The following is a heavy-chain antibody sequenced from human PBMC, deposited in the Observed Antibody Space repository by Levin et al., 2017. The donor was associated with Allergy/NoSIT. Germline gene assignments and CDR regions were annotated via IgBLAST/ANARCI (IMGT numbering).Heavy chain of an antibody. D-gene: IGHD2-2*02. J-gene: IGHJ6*03. Sequence: GGSLRLSCAASGFTFSTYGMHWVRQAPGKGLEWLALIWGDGSNKYYADSVKGRFTISRDNSKNTVYLQMDSLRAEDTAVYYCARVFDTWYMDVWGKGTTVIVA. CDR3: ARVFDTWYMDV. CDR2: IWGDGSNK. V-gene: IGHV3-33*01. CDR1: GFTFSTYG.